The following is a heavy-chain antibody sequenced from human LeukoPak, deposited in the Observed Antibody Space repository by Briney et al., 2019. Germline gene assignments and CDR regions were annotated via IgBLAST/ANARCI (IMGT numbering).Heavy chain of an antibody. CDR3: VFTVAGKTFDY. J-gene: IGHJ4*02. Sequence: GESLKISCKGSGYTFSTYWISWVRQMPGKGLEWMGIIYPGDSDTRYSPSFQGQVTISADKSISTAYLQWSSLKASDTAMYYCVFTVAGKTFDYWGQGTLVTVSS. V-gene: IGHV5-51*01. CDR2: IYPGDSDT. CDR1: GYTFSTYW. D-gene: IGHD6-19*01.